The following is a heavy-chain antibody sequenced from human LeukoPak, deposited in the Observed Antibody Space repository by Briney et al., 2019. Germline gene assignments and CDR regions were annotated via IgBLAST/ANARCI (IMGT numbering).Heavy chain of an antibody. V-gene: IGHV3-9*01. CDR3: ARDWDY. J-gene: IGHJ4*02. CDR2: ISWNSGSI. Sequence: GGSLRLSCAASGFTFDDYAMHWVRQVPGKGLEWVSGISWNSGSIDYADSVKGRFTISRDNSKNTLYLQMNSLRAEDTAVYYCARDWDYWGQGTLVTVSS. CDR1: GFTFDDYA.